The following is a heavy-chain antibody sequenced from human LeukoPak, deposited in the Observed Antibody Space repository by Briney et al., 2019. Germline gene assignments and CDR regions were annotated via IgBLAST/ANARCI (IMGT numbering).Heavy chain of an antibody. CDR1: GFTFSSYG. Sequence: HPSGTLSLTCAASGFTFSSYGMHWVRQAPGKGLEWVAFIRYDGSNKYYADSVKGRFTISRDNSKNTLYLQMNSLRAEDTAVYYCAKKSGYYYDSSDDLDYWGQGTLVTVSS. CDR3: AKKSGYYYDSSDDLDY. CDR2: IRYDGSNK. J-gene: IGHJ4*02. D-gene: IGHD3-22*01. V-gene: IGHV3-30*02.